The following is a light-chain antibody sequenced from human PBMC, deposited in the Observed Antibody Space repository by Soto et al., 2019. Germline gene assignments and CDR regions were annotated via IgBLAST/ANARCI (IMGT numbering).Light chain of an antibody. CDR1: QSVNSNY. CDR3: QHRNNRPFS. CDR2: GAS. V-gene: IGKV3D-20*02. J-gene: IGKJ3*01. Sequence: IVLTQSPGTLSLSPGERATLSCRASQSVNSNYLAWYQQKPGQAPRLLFSGASSRATGIPDRFSGSGSGTVFTLTISRLEPEDFAAYYCQHRNNRPFSFGPGTKVDIK.